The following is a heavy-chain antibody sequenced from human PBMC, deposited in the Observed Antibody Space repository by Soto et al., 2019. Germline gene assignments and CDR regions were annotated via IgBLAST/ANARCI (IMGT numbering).Heavy chain of an antibody. CDR1: GGSISSYY. CDR2: ISDSGGST. Sequence: ETLSLTCTVSGGSISSYYWSWVRQAPGKGLEWVSGISDSGGSTNYADSVKGRFTISRDNSKNTLYLQVNSLRAEDTAVYYCARVSVENYYDSSGPQNYWGQGTLVTVSS. V-gene: IGHV3-23*01. J-gene: IGHJ4*02. D-gene: IGHD3-22*01. CDR3: ARVSVENYYDSSGPQNY.